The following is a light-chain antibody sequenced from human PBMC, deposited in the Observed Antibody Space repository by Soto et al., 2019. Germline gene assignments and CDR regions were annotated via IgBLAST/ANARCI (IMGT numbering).Light chain of an antibody. CDR1: QSVSSY. CDR2: DAS. J-gene: IGKJ5*01. CDR3: QQANSFPIT. Sequence: EIVLTQSPATLSLSPGERATLSCRASQSVSSYLAWYQQKPGQAPRLLIYDASNRATGIPARFSGSGSGTEFTLTISSLQSEDFATYYCQQANSFPITFGQGTRLEI. V-gene: IGKV3-11*01.